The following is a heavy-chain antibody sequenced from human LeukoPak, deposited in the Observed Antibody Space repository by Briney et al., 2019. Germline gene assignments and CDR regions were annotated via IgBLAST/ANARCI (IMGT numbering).Heavy chain of an antibody. J-gene: IGHJ5*02. CDR1: GYTFTGYY. CDR2: INPNTGGT. Sequence: ASVKVSCKASGYTFTGYYMHWVRQAPGQGLEWMGWINPNTGGTNYAQKFQGRVTMTRDTSISTAYMELSRLRSDDTAVYYCAKRMGKRELPKLGYLDPWGQGTLVTVTS. D-gene: IGHD1-26*01. V-gene: IGHV1-2*02. CDR3: AKRMGKRELPKLGYLDP.